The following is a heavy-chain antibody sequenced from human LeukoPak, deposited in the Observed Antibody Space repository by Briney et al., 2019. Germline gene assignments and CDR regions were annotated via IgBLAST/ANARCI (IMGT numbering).Heavy chain of an antibody. CDR3: ARERDGSGTQRGLDY. Sequence: PSETLSLTCTVSGGSISSYYWSWIRQPAGKGLEWIGCIYTSGSTNYNPSLKSRVTISVDTSKNQLSLKLSSVTAADTAVYYCARERDGSGTQRGLDYWGQGALVTVSS. CDR2: IYTSGST. D-gene: IGHD3-10*01. V-gene: IGHV4-4*07. CDR1: GGSISSYY. J-gene: IGHJ4*02.